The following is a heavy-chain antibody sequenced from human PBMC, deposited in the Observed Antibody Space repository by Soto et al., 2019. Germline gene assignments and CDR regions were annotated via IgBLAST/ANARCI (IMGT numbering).Heavy chain of an antibody. D-gene: IGHD3-16*02. J-gene: IGHJ6*02. Sequence: PGGSLRLSCAASGFTFSGSAMHWVRQASGKGLEWVGRIRSKTYSYATAYAASVKGRFTISRDDSKNSLYLQMNSLRAEDTAVYYCARAVRSSSYPYYSAMDVWGQGTTVTVSS. CDR3: ARAVRSSSYPYYSAMDV. V-gene: IGHV3-73*01. CDR2: IRSKTYSYAT. CDR1: GFTFSGSA.